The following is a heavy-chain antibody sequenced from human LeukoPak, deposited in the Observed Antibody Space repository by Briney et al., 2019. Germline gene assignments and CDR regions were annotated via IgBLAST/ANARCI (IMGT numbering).Heavy chain of an antibody. Sequence: SETLSLTCTVSGGSISSDYWSWIRQPPGKGLEWIGYIYYSGSTNYNPSLKSRVTISVDTSKNQFSLKLSSVTAADTAVYYCARDFRRWGQGTLVTVSS. CDR2: IYYSGST. V-gene: IGHV4-59*01. CDR3: ARDFRR. J-gene: IGHJ4*02. CDR1: GGSISSDY.